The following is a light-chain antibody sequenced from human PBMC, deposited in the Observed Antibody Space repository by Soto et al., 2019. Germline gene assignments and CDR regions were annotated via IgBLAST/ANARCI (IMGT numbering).Light chain of an antibody. V-gene: IGKV4-1*01. Sequence: DIVMTQSPDSLAVSLGERATINCKSSQSVLYSSNNKNYLAWYQQKPGQPPKLLIYWASTRESGVPDRFSVSGSGTDFNLTISSLQAEAVAVYYCQQYYSTPQLTFGGGTKVEIK. CDR1: QSVLYSSNNKNY. CDR3: QQYYSTPQLT. CDR2: WAS. J-gene: IGKJ4*01.